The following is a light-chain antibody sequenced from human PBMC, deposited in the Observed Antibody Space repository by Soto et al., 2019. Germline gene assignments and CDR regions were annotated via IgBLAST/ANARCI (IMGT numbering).Light chain of an antibody. Sequence: QSALAQPASVSGSPGQSITISCTGTSSDVGAYNSVSWYQQHPHRAPQVIIYKGTQRPSGVSNRFSGSTSGNAASLTISALQTDDEAGNFCCSSAPESTYVCGTGTKLTVL. J-gene: IGLJ1*01. V-gene: IGLV2-23*01. CDR2: KGT. CDR1: SSDVGAYNS. CDR3: CSSAPESTYV.